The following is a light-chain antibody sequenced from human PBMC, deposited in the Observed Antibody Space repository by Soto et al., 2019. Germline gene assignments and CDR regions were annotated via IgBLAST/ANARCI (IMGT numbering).Light chain of an antibody. CDR3: QQYGDSPWT. CDR1: QSVGSTY. J-gene: IGKJ1*01. V-gene: IGKV3-20*01. CDR2: GAS. Sequence: EIVLTQSPGTLSLSPGERATLSCSARQSVGSTYLAWYQQKPGQAPRLLIYGASSRATGIPDRFSGSGSGTDFTLTISRLEPEDFAVYYCQQYGDSPWTFGQGTKVDIK.